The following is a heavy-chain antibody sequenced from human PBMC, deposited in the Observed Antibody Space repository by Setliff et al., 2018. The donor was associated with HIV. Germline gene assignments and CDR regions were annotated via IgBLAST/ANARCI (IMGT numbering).Heavy chain of an antibody. CDR3: ARHRSIAARDLGI. Sequence: ASVKVSCKVSGYTLTELSRHWVRQAPGKGLEWMGDFDPEDGETIYAQKFQGRVTMTTDTSTSTAYMELRSLRADDTAVYYCARHRSIAARDLGIWGQGTLVTVSS. V-gene: IGHV1-24*01. CDR2: FDPEDGET. D-gene: IGHD6-6*01. CDR1: GYTLTELS. J-gene: IGHJ4*02.